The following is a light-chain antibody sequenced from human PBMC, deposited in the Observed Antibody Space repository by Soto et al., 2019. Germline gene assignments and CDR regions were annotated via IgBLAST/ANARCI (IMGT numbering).Light chain of an antibody. Sequence: SYELTQPPSVSESPGHTASITCSGDKLGDKYACWYQQKPGQSPVLVIYQDSKRPSGIPERFSGSNSGNTATLTISGTQAMDEADYYCQAWDSSTVVFGGGTKLTVL. CDR1: KLGDKY. V-gene: IGLV3-1*01. J-gene: IGLJ2*01. CDR2: QDS. CDR3: QAWDSSTVV.